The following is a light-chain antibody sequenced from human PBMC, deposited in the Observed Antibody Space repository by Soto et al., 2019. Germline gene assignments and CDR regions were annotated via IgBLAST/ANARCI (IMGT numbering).Light chain of an antibody. J-gene: IGLJ2*01. CDR1: SSDAGGYNY. CDR2: DVS. CDR3: SSYTSSSTL. V-gene: IGLV2-14*01. Sequence: QSALTQPASVSGSPGQSITISCTGTSSDAGGYNYVSWYQQHPGKAPKLMIYDVSNRPSGVSNRFSGSKSGNTASLTISGLQAEDEADYYCSSYTSSSTLLGGGTKLTVL.